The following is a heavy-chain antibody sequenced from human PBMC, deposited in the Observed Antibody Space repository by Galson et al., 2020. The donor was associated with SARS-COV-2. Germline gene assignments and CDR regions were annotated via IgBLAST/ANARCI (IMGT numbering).Heavy chain of an antibody. J-gene: IGHJ4*02. CDR3: ARDTGWGGLTHFDY. CDR2: ISAYNGNT. Sequence: ASVKVSCKASGYTFTSYGISWVRQALGQGLEWMGWISAYNGNTNYAQKLQGRVTMTTDTSTSTAYMELRSLRSDDTAVYYCARDTGWGGLTHFDYWGQGTLVTVSS. D-gene: IGHD1-26*01. V-gene: IGHV1-18*04. CDR1: GYTFTSYG.